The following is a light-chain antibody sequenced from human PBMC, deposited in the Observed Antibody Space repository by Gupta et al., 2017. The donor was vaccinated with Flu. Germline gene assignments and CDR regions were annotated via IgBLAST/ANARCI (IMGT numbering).Light chain of an antibody. Sequence: SQDISNHLNWYQQKPGKAPKLLIYDASNLETGVPSRFSGSRSGTDFSFTITSLQAEDIGTYYCQQYDSLPTFGHGTMVEIK. CDR3: QQYDSLPT. CDR1: QDISNH. V-gene: IGKV1-33*01. CDR2: DAS. J-gene: IGKJ1*01.